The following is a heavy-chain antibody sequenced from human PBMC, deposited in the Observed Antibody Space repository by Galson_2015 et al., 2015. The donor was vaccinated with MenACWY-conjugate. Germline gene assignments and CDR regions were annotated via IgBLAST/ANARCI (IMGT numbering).Heavy chain of an antibody. Sequence: SLRLSCAASGFTFSSYAMNWVRQAPGKGLEWVSTITFSGANTFYADSVKGRFAISRDNSKNTLYLQMNSLRADDTAVYYCAKGWGSQGYFDLWGRGTLVTVSS. J-gene: IGHJ2*01. CDR2: ITFSGANT. CDR1: GFTFSSYA. D-gene: IGHD7-27*01. CDR3: AKGWGSQGYFDL. V-gene: IGHV3-23*01.